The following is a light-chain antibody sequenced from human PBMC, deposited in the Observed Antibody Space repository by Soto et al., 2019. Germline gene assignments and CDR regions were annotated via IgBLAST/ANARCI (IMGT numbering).Light chain of an antibody. CDR3: SSYTSSGTVV. J-gene: IGLJ2*01. CDR2: EVT. Sequence: SALTQPASVSGSPGQSITISCTGTSSDVGGYNYVCWYQQHPGKAPKLIIYEVTNRPSGVSNRFSGSKSGNTASLNISGLLAEDEADYYCSSYTSSGTVVFGGGTKLTVL. V-gene: IGLV2-14*03. CDR1: SSDVGGYNY.